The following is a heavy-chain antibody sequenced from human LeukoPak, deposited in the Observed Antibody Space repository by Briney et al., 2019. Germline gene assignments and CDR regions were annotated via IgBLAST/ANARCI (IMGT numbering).Heavy chain of an antibody. CDR3: ARHAPRENWFDP. Sequence: PSETLSLTCTVSGGSISSSSYYWGWIRQPPGKGLEWIGSIYYSGSTYYNPSLKSRVTISVDTSKNQFSLKLSSVTAADTAVYCCARHAPRENWFDPWGQGTLVTVSS. V-gene: IGHV4-39*01. CDR2: IYYSGST. CDR1: GGSISSSSYY. J-gene: IGHJ5*02.